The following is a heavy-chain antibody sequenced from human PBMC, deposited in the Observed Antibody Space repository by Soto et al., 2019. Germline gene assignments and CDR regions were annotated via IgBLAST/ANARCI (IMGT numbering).Heavy chain of an antibody. CDR3: ARAPIAVPGTWYFDY. J-gene: IGHJ4*02. D-gene: IGHD6-19*01. CDR2: IYNGGTT. Sequence: SETLSLTCTVSGGSINTVNYYWSWIRQSPDKGLEWIGHIYNGGTTYNNPSLTSRISINPDTSKNQFSLQLNSVTPEDTAVYYCARAPIAVPGTWYFDYWGQGSLVIVSS. CDR1: GGSINTVNYY. V-gene: IGHV4-30-4*01.